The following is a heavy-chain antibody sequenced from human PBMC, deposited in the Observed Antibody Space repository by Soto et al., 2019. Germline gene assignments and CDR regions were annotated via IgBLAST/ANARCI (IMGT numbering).Heavy chain of an antibody. Sequence: QLQLQESGSGLVKPSQTLSLTCAVSGGSISSGGYSWSWIRQPPGKGLEWIGYIYHSGSTYYNPSLKSLVTISVDRSKNQFSLKLSSVTAADTAVYYCARSATVTIGQAFDIWGQGTMVAVSS. CDR2: IYHSGST. D-gene: IGHD4-17*01. V-gene: IGHV4-30-2*01. CDR1: GGSISSGGYS. J-gene: IGHJ3*02. CDR3: ARSATVTIGQAFDI.